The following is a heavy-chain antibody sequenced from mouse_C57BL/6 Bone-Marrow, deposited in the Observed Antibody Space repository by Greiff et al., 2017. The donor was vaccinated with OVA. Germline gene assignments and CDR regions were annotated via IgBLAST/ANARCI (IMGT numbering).Heavy chain of an antibody. Sequence: VMLVESGAELARPGASVKMSCKASGYTFTSYTMHWVKQRPGQGLEWIGYINPSSGYTKYNQKFKDKATLTADKSSSTAYMQLSSLTSEDSAVYYCARLPYYYGSILYYYAMDYWGQGTSVTVSS. V-gene: IGHV1-4*01. CDR3: ARLPYYYGSILYYYAMDY. D-gene: IGHD1-1*01. CDR2: INPSSGYT. CDR1: GYTFTSYT. J-gene: IGHJ4*01.